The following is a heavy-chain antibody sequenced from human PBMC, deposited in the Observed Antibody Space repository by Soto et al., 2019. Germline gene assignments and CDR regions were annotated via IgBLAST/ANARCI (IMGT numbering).Heavy chain of an antibody. V-gene: IGHV1-2*02. D-gene: IGHD3-10*01. CDR3: ARGGGTILAPLP. J-gene: IGHJ5*02. Sequence: ASVKVYCKASGYTLTGYFIHWVRQAPGQGLEWMGWINPNSGATKYAQKFQGGVTLTRDTSINTAYMEMNILRSDDTAVYYCARGGGTILAPLPWGQGTLVTVSS. CDR2: INPNSGAT. CDR1: GYTLTGYF.